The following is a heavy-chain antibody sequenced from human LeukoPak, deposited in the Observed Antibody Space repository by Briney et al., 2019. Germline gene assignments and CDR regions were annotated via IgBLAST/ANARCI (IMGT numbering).Heavy chain of an antibody. CDR3: ARALEFYNPWFDP. D-gene: IGHD1-1*01. CDR1: GGSISSYY. CDR2: IYYSGST. J-gene: IGHJ5*02. Sequence: SETLSLTCTVSGGSISSYYWSWIRQPPGKGLEWIGYIYYSGSTNYNPSLKSRVTISVDTSKNQFSLKLSSVTAADTAVYYCARALEFYNPWFDPRGQGTLVTVSS. V-gene: IGHV4-59*12.